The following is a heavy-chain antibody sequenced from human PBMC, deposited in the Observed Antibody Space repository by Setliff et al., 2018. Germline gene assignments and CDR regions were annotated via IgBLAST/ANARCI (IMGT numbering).Heavy chain of an antibody. CDR1: GGSFSGYY. Sequence: PSETLSLTCAVYGGSFSGYYWSWIRQPPGKGLEWIGEINHSGSTNDNPSLKSRVTMSVDTSKNQFSLKLSSVTAADTAMYYCARGLSYYDSSGSLPAPYAFDIWGQGTMVTVSS. V-gene: IGHV4-34*01. D-gene: IGHD3-22*01. CDR3: ARGLSYYDSSGSLPAPYAFDI. J-gene: IGHJ3*02. CDR2: INHSGST.